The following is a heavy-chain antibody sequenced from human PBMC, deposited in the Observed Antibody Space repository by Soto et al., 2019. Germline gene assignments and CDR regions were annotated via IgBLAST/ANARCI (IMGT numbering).Heavy chain of an antibody. D-gene: IGHD4-17*01. CDR1: GDSINSRNW. J-gene: IGHJ5*02. CDR3: ARGDAPTVTTINYFDP. Sequence: VHLQESGPGLVKPSRTLSLTCAVSGDSINSRNWWTWVRQSPGKGLEWIGEIYHSGSANYNPSLKSRLTMSVDKSKNQFSLNLTSVTAADTAVYYCARGDAPTVTTINYFDPWGQGTQVTVSS. CDR2: IYHSGSA. V-gene: IGHV4-4*02.